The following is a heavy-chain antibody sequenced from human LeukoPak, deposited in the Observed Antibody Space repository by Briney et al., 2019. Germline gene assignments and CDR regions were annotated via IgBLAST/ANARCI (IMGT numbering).Heavy chain of an antibody. D-gene: IGHD6-19*01. J-gene: IGHJ5*02. CDR1: GFTFDDYA. Sequence: GGSLRLSCAAFGFTFDDYAMHWVRHAPGKGLEWVSGISWNSGSIGYADSVKGRFTISRDNAKNSLYLQMNSLRAEDMALYYCAKDRYSSGWYWFDPWGQGTLVTVSS. CDR2: ISWNSGSI. CDR3: AKDRYSSGWYWFDP. V-gene: IGHV3-9*03.